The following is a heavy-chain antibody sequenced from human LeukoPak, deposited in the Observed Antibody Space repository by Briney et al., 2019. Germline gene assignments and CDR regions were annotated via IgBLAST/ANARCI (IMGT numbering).Heavy chain of an antibody. V-gene: IGHV3-53*01. CDR1: GFTISTNY. D-gene: IGHD3-10*01. J-gene: IGHJ2*01. CDR2: LYSGGDI. CDR3: ARDRAPPTSWYFDL. Sequence: PGGSLRLSCAVSGFTISTNYMSWVRQAPGKGLEWVSILYSGGDIYYADFVKGRFTISRDNSRNTLYLQMNTLRVEDSAVYYCARDRAPPTSWYFDLWGRATLVTVSS.